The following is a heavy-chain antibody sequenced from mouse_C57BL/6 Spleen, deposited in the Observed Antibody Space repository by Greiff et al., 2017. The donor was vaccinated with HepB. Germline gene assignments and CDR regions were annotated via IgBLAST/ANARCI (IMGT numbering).Heavy chain of an antibody. Sequence: DVQLQESGPGLVKPSQSLSLTCSVTGYSITSGYYWNWIRQFPGNKLEWMGYISYDGSNNYNPSLKNRISITRDTSKNQFFLKLNSVTTEDTATYYCARSGGNWYFDFLGTGTTVTVSS. V-gene: IGHV3-6*01. CDR2: ISYDGSN. J-gene: IGHJ1*03. CDR3: ARSGGNWYFDF. CDR1: GYSITSGYY. D-gene: IGHD4-1*01.